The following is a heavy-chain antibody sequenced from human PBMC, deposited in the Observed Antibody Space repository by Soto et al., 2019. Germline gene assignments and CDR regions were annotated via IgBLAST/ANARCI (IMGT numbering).Heavy chain of an antibody. CDR2: IPATGDRT. V-gene: IGHV3-23*04. CDR3: GREGDTYGTVCFDW. Sequence: EVQLVESGGGLVQPGGSLRLACVATGLSVDREPMSWVRQAPGKGLEWVAGIPATGDRTWDADSVRGRVTISRENSKNTLFLQMNNLRVEDAAVYFCGREGDTYGTVCFDWWGQGNVVSVSS. J-gene: IGHJ4*02. D-gene: IGHD1-26*01. CDR1: GLSVDREP.